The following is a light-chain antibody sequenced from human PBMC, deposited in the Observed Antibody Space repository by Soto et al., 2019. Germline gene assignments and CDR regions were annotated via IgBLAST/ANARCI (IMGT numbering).Light chain of an antibody. V-gene: IGLV1-44*01. Sequence: QSVLTQPPSASGTPGQRVTISCSGSNSNIGSNTVNWYQQLPGTAPKLLIYYDNLRPSGVPDRISGYKSGTSASLAISGLQSDDEADYYCAEWDDSMNGRVFGTGTKVTVL. CDR2: YDN. CDR1: NSNIGSNT. CDR3: AEWDDSMNGRV. J-gene: IGLJ1*01.